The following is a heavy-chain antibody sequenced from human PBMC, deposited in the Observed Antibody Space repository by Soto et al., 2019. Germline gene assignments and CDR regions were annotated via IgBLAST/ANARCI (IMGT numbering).Heavy chain of an antibody. CDR1: GFTFSSYA. V-gene: IGHV3-30-3*01. CDR3: ARVFMGRNVRGPFDY. Sequence: GGSLRLSCAASGFTFSSYAMHWVRQAPGKGLEWVAVISYDGSNKYYADSVKGRFTISRDNSKSTLYLQMNSLRAEDTAVYYCARVFMGRNVRGPFDYWGQGTLVTVSS. CDR2: ISYDGSNK. J-gene: IGHJ4*02. D-gene: IGHD3-10*01.